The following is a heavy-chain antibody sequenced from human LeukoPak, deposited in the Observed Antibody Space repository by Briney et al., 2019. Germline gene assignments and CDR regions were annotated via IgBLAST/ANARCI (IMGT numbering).Heavy chain of an antibody. J-gene: IGHJ4*02. Sequence: SVKVSCKASGGTFNSYAISWVRQAPGQGLEWMGRIIPIFGIANYAQKFQGRVTITADKSTSTAYMELSSLRSEDTAVYYCARAEYYYDSSGSPFDYWGQGTLVTVSS. CDR2: IIPIFGIA. V-gene: IGHV1-69*04. CDR1: GGTFNSYA. CDR3: ARAEYYYDSSGSPFDY. D-gene: IGHD3-22*01.